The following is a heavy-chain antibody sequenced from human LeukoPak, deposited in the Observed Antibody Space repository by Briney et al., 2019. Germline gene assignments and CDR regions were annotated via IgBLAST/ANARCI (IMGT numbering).Heavy chain of an antibody. Sequence: GGSLRLSCAASGFAFSDYCMSWIRQAPGKGLEWVSYITNIDSTIYYADSVQGRFTISRDNTKNSLYLQMNSLRAEDTAVYYCARRAAGTHFDYWGLGTLVTVSS. CDR1: GFAFSDYC. D-gene: IGHD1-1*01. J-gene: IGHJ4*02. CDR3: ARRAAGTHFDY. V-gene: IGHV3-11*04. CDR2: ITNIDSTI.